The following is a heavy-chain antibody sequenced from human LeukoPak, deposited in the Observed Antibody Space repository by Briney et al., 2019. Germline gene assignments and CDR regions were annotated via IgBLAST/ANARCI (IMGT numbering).Heavy chain of an antibody. V-gene: IGHV1-8*01. CDR1: GYTFTSYD. J-gene: IGHJ4*02. D-gene: IGHD3-3*01. CDR2: MNPNSGNT. CDR3: ARAPSTYYDFWSGYYGFGGIEQYFDY. Sequence: GASVKVSCKASGYTFTSYDINWVRQATGQGLEWMGWMNPNSGNTGYAQKFQGRVTMTRNTSISTAYMELSSLRSEDTAVYYCARAPSTYYDFWSGYYGFGGIEQYFDYWGQGTLVTVSS.